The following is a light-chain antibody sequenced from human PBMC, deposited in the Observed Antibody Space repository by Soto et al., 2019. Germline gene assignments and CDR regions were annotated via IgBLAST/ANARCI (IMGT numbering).Light chain of an antibody. CDR2: AAS. V-gene: IGKV1-39*01. CDR3: QQSYSSPPPWT. CDR1: QTISRW. Sequence: DIQMTQSPSTLSGSVGDRVTITCRASQTISRWLAWYQQKPGEAPKLLIYAASSLQSGVPSRFSGSGSETDFTLTINSLQPEDFATYYCQQSYSSPPPWTFGQGTKVDIK. J-gene: IGKJ1*01.